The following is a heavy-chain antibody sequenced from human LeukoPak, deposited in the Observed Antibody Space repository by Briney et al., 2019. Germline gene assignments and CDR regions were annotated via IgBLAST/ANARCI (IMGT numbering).Heavy chain of an antibody. CDR2: ISYDGSNK. J-gene: IGHJ4*02. Sequence: GGSLRLSCAASGFTFSSYAMHWVGQAPGKGLQGVAVISYDGSNKYYADSVKGRFTISRDNSKSTLYLQMNSLRAEDTAVYYCARDGIVVVPAATPYYFDYWGQGTLVTVSS. CDR3: ARDGIVVVPAATPYYFDY. D-gene: IGHD2-2*01. V-gene: IGHV3-30-3*01. CDR1: GFTFSSYA.